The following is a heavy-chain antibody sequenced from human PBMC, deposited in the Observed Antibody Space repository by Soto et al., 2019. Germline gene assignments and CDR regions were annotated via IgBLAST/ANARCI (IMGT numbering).Heavy chain of an antibody. Sequence: GGSLRLSCAASGFTFSSYSMNWVRQAPGKGLEWVSYISSSSSTIYYADSVKGRFTISRDNAKNSLYLQMNSLRAEDTAVYYCAIDANYYDFWSGQNSFDYWGQGTLVTVSS. J-gene: IGHJ4*02. CDR3: AIDANYYDFWSGQNSFDY. CDR1: GFTFSSYS. CDR2: ISSSSSTI. D-gene: IGHD3-3*01. V-gene: IGHV3-48*01.